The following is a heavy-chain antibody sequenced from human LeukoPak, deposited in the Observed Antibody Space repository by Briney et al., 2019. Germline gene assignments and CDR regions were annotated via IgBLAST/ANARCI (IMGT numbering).Heavy chain of an antibody. V-gene: IGHV3-7*05. CDR2: IKGDGNEK. CDR3: ARGHYGMDV. J-gene: IGHJ6*02. Sequence: PGGFLRLSCVASGFSFSNHWMSWVRQAPGKGLEWVANIKGDGNEKYYVGSVKGRFTISRDNAKNSVHLQMNSLRDDDTAIYYCARGHYGMDVWGQGATVTVSS. CDR1: GFSFSNHW.